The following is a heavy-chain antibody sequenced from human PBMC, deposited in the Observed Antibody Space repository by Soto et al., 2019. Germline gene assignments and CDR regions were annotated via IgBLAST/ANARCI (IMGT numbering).Heavy chain of an antibody. J-gene: IGHJ6*02. CDR1: GFTFSSYW. CDR2: INSDGSST. CDR3: ARVPDIVVVPAALSEDYYYGMDV. V-gene: IGHV3-74*01. Sequence: QPGGSLRLSCAASGFTFSSYWMHWVRQAPGKGLVWVSRINSDGSSTSYADSVKGRFTISRDNAKNTLYLQMNSLRAEDTAVYYCARVPDIVVVPAALSEDYYYGMDVWGQGTTVTVSS. D-gene: IGHD2-2*01.